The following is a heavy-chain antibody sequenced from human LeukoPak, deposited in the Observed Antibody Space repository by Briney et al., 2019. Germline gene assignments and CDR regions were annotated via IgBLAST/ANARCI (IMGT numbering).Heavy chain of an antibody. D-gene: IGHD6-19*01. V-gene: IGHV3-23*01. J-gene: IGHJ6*02. CDR2: ISGSGGST. CDR3: AKFQWLVIPYYYGMDV. CDR1: GFTFSSYA. Sequence: PGGSLRLSCAASGFTFSSYAMSWVRQAPGKGLEWVSAISGSGGSTYYADSVKGRFTISRDNSKNTLYLQMNSLRAEDTAVYYCAKFQWLVIPYYYGMDVWGQGTTVTVSS.